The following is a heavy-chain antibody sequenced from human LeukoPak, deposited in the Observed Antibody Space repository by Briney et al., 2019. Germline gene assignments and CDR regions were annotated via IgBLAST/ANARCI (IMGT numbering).Heavy chain of an antibody. V-gene: IGHV3-11*01. D-gene: IGHD3-9*01. CDR1: GFIFSDYY. Sequence: GGSLRLSCAASGFIFSDYYMSWIRQAPGKGLEWVSYISSSGSTMYYTDSVKGRFTISRDNSKNTLYLQMNSLRAEDTALYYCAKEAHYPHMGTYLVTIDSWGQGTLVTVSS. CDR2: ISSSGSTM. J-gene: IGHJ4*02. CDR3: AKEAHYPHMGTYLVTIDS.